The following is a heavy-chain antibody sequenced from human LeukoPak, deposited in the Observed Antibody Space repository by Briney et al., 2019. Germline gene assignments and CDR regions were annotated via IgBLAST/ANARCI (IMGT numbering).Heavy chain of an antibody. D-gene: IGHD4-17*01. CDR3: AGHGIDDDYGVHGGTYYFDY. V-gene: IGHV4-39*01. CDR1: GGSISSSSYY. Sequence: SETLSLTCTVSGGSISSSSYYWGWIRQPPGKGLEWIGSIYYSGSTYYNPSLKSRVTISVDTSKNQFSLKLSSVTAADTAVYYCAGHGIDDDYGVHGGTYYFDYWGQGTLVTVSS. CDR2: IYYSGST. J-gene: IGHJ4*02.